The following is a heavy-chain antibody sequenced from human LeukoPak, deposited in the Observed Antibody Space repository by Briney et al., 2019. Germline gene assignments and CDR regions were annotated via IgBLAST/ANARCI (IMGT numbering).Heavy chain of an antibody. Sequence: SVTLSLTCTVSGGSISSYYWSWIRQPAGKGLEWIGRIYTSGSTNYNPSLKSRVTMSVDTSKNQFSLKLSSVTAADTAVYYCARGLEGIAARPDYYYYMDVWGKGTTVTVSS. CDR1: GGSISSYY. J-gene: IGHJ6*03. CDR3: ARGLEGIAARPDYYYYMDV. V-gene: IGHV4-4*07. D-gene: IGHD6-6*01. CDR2: IYTSGST.